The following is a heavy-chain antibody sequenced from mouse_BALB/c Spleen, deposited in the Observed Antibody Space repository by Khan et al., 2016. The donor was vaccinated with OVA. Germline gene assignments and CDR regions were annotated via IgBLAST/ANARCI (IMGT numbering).Heavy chain of an antibody. V-gene: IGHV5-6*02. CDR2: ISSGGSYT. D-gene: IGHD1-1*01. CDR3: TRLAYYYKSEGFAY. J-gene: IGHJ3*01. Sequence: EVKLVESGGDLVKPGGSLKLSCAASGFTFSTYGMSWVRQTPDKRLEWVATISSGGSYTYYPDSVKGRFTISRDNAKNTLNLQMRSLKSADTAMYYCTRLAYYYKSEGFAYWGQGTLVTVSA. CDR1: GFTFSTYG.